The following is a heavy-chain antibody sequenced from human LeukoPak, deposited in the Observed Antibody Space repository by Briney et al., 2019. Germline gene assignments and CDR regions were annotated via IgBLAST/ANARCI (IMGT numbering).Heavy chain of an antibody. Sequence: GGSLRLSCAPSPFTLSSYWMHWVRQAPGTRLVSVSCINGDGSSTESADSVKGRFTISRDNAKKTLYLQVNSLRAEDTAVYYCAQGGSPGAFDHWGQGTLVTVSS. J-gene: IGHJ4*02. V-gene: IGHV3-74*01. CDR1: PFTLSSYW. D-gene: IGHD1-26*01. CDR3: AQGGSPGAFDH. CDR2: INGDGSST.